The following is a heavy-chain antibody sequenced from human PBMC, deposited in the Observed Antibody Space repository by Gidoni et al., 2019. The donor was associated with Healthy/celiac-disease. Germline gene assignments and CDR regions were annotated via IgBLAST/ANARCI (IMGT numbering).Heavy chain of an antibody. CDR2: IYTSGST. V-gene: IGHV4-61*02. D-gene: IGHD3-10*01. Sequence: HVQLQESGPGLVKPSQTLSLTCTVSGGSISIGSYYWSWIRQPAGKGLEWIGRIYTSGSTNYNPSLKSRVTISVDTSKNQFSLKLSSVTAADTAVYYCASHPYGSGSYYKPYYFDYWGQGTLVTVSS. CDR3: ASHPYGSGSYYKPYYFDY. J-gene: IGHJ4*02. CDR1: GGSISIGSYY.